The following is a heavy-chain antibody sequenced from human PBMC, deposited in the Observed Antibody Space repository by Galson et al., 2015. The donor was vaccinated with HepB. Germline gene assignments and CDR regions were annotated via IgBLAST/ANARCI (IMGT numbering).Heavy chain of an antibody. CDR1: GFTFSSYW. CDR3: ARGRRCGGDCYYFDY. CDR2: INSDGSST. Sequence: SLRLSCAASGFTFSSYWMHWVRQAPGKGLVWVSRINSDGSSTSYADSVKGRFTISRDNAKNTLYLQMNSLRAEDTAVYYCARGRRCGGDCYYFDYWGQGTLVTVSS. J-gene: IGHJ4*02. V-gene: IGHV3-74*01. D-gene: IGHD2-21*02.